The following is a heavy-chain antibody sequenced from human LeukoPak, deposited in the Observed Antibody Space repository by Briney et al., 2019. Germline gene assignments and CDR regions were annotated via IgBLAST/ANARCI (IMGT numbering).Heavy chain of an antibody. CDR2: IYYSGST. CDR3: ARRGAEWELPYFDY. CDR1: GGSISSSSYY. J-gene: IGHJ4*02. D-gene: IGHD1-26*01. Sequence: PSETLSLTCTVSGGSISSSSYYWGWIRQPPGKGLEWIGSIYYSGSTYYNPSLKSRVTISVDTSKNQFSLKLSSVTAADTAVYYCARRGAEWELPYFDYWGQGTLATVSS. V-gene: IGHV4-39*01.